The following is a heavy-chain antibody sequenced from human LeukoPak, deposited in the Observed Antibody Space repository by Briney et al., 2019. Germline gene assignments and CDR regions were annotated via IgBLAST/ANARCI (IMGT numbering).Heavy chain of an antibody. V-gene: IGHV5-51*01. J-gene: IGHJ3*02. CDR3: ASQYCSSTSCSRTGAFDI. CDR1: GYSFTSYW. Sequence: GESLKISCKGSGYSFTSYWIGWVRQMPGKGLEWMGIIYPGDSDTRYSPSFQGQVTISADKSISTAYLQWSSLKASDTAMYYCASQYCSSTSCSRTGAFDIWGQGTMVTVSS. D-gene: IGHD2-2*01. CDR2: IYPGDSDT.